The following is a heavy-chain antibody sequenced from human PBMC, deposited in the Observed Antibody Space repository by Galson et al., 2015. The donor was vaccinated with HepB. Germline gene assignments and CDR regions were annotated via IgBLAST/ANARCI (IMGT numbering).Heavy chain of an antibody. CDR2: IYSGGST. D-gene: IGHD6-6*01. J-gene: IGHJ2*01. CDR1: GFTVSSNY. V-gene: IGHV3-66*01. CDR3: ASPLGIAACPSWYFDL. Sequence: SLRLSCAASGFTVSSNYMSWVRQAPGKGLEWVSVIYSGGSTYYADSVKGRFIISRDNSKNTLYLQMNSLRAEDTAVYYCASPLGIAACPSWYFDLWGRGTLVTVSS.